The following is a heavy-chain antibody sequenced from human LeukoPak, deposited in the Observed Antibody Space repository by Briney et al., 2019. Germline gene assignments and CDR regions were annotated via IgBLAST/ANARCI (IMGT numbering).Heavy chain of an antibody. V-gene: IGHV4-38-2*02. CDR2: IYQSGST. CDR1: GYSISSGYY. D-gene: IGHD3-10*01. J-gene: IGHJ5*02. Sequence: PSEALSLTCTVSGYSISSGYYWGWIRQPPGKGLEGSGSIYQSGSTYYNPSLKSRVTISVDTSKNQFSLKLSSVTAADTAVYYCARGVYCGSGSYPENWFDPWGQGTLVTVSS. CDR3: ARGVYCGSGSYPENWFDP.